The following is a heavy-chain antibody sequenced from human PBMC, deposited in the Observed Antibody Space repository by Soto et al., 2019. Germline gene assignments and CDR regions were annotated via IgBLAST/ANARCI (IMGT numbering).Heavy chain of an antibody. Sequence: GASVKVSCKASGGTFSSYAISWVRQAPGQGLEWMGGIIPIFGTANYAQKFQGRVTITADESTSTAYMELSSLRSADTAVYYCAGVVTPVYYYFGMDVWGQGTTVTVSS. V-gene: IGHV1-69*13. J-gene: IGHJ6*02. CDR2: IIPIFGTA. D-gene: IGHD2-21*02. CDR1: GGTFSSYA. CDR3: AGVVTPVYYYFGMDV.